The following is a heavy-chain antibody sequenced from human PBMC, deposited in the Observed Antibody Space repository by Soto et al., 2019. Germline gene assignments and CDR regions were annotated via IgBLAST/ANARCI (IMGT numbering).Heavy chain of an antibody. CDR3: VRDIGEMSAV. V-gene: IGHV3-21*06. CDR1: GFTFSSST. J-gene: IGHJ4*02. Sequence: GGSLRLSCTGSGFTFSSSTMTWVRQGPGKGLEWVSSISSSSSYIYFADSPKGRFTISRDNAKNSLYLQMNSLRAEDTAVYYCVRDIGEMSAVWGQGTQVTVSS. D-gene: IGHD3-10*01. CDR2: ISSSSSYI.